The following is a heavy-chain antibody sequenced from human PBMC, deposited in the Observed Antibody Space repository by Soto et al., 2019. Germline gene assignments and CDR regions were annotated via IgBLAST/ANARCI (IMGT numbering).Heavy chain of an antibody. Sequence: GASVKVSCKASGYTLTGYYMHWVRQAPGQGLEWMGWINPNSGGTNYAQKFQGWVTMTRDTSISTAYMELSRLRSDDTAVYYCARGSIAAAGNNWFDPWGQGTLVTAPQ. CDR3: ARGSIAAAGNNWFDP. CDR1: GYTLTGYY. D-gene: IGHD6-13*01. V-gene: IGHV1-2*04. J-gene: IGHJ5*02. CDR2: INPNSGGT.